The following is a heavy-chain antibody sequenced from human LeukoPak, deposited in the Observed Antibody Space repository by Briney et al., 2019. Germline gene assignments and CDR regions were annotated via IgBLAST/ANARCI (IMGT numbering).Heavy chain of an antibody. CDR1: GFTFSTYS. CDR3: ARASPARATAGLKGTYWYFDL. CDR2: ISSSSTYI. D-gene: IGHD6-13*01. Sequence: AGGSLRLSCAASGFTFSTYSMNWVRQAPGKGLEWVSSISSSSTYIYYADSVKGRFTISRDNAKNLLFLQMNSLRAEDTAVYYCARASPARATAGLKGTYWYFDLWGRGTLVTVSS. V-gene: IGHV3-21*01. J-gene: IGHJ2*01.